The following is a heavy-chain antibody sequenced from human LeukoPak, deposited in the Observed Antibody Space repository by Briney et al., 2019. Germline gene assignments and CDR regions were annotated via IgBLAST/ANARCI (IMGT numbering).Heavy chain of an antibody. CDR1: GFTFSSYW. D-gene: IGHD6-13*01. J-gene: IGHJ4*02. CDR2: IKQGGSEK. Sequence: GGSLRLSCAASGFTFSSYWMSWVRQAPGKGLEWVPNIKQGGSEKYYVDSVKGRFTISRDNAKNSLYLQMNSLRAEDTAVYYCARGLHSSSWYSDYFDYWGQGTLVTVSS. CDR3: ARGLHSSSWYSDYFDY. V-gene: IGHV3-7*01.